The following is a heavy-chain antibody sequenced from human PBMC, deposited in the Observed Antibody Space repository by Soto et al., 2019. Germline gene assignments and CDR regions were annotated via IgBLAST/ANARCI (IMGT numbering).Heavy chain of an antibody. J-gene: IGHJ4*02. V-gene: IGHV3-53*01. CDR3: NSFGELLYRYFDY. D-gene: IGHD3-10*01. CDR1: GFTVSSNY. Sequence: AGGSLRLSCAASGFTVSSNYMSWVRQAPGKGLEWVSVIYSGGSTYYADSVKGRFTISRDNSKNTLYLQMNSLRAEDTAVYYCNSFGELLYRYFDYWGQGTLVTVSS. CDR2: IYSGGST.